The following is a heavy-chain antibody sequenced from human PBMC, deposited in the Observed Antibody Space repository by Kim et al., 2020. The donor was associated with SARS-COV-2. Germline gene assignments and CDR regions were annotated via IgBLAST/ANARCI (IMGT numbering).Heavy chain of an antibody. J-gene: IGHJ4*02. Sequence: NYAQKLQGSVTMTTDTSESAAYMELRSLGSDDTAVYYCARVPGKDFGSDYWGKGTLVTVSS. D-gene: IGHD3-3*01. V-gene: IGHV1-18*01. CDR3: ARVPGKDFGSDY.